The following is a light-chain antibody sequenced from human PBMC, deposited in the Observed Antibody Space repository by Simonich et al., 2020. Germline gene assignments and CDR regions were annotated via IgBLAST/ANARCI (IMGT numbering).Light chain of an antibody. CDR1: SNIVGNKG. J-gene: IGLJ3*02. V-gene: IGLV10-54*02. CDR2: RNK. Sequence: QAGLTQPPSVSTGLRQPATLTCTGNSNIVGNKGAAWLQQHQGHPPKHLSYRNKHRPSGISERFCVSRSGNTASLTITRLQPEDEADYYCSAWDSSLSARWVFGGGTKLTVL. CDR3: SAWDSSLSARWV.